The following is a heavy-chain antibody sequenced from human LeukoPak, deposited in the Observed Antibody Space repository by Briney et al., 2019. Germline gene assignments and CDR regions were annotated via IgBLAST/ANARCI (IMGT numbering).Heavy chain of an antibody. D-gene: IGHD2-21*01. CDR1: GGSFSGYY. CDR3: ARVRIRRNFDP. CDR2: INHSGST. Sequence: TSETLSLTCAVYGGSFSGYYWSWIRQPPGKGLEWIGEINHSGSTNYNPSLKSRVTISVDTSKNQFSLKLSSVAAADTAVYYCARVRIRRNFDPWGQGTLATVSS. J-gene: IGHJ5*02. V-gene: IGHV4-34*01.